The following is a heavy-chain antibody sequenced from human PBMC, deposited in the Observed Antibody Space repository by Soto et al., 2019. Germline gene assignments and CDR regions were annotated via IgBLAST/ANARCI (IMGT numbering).Heavy chain of an antibody. J-gene: IGHJ4*02. CDR3: AKDLHYYDSSGFDY. CDR2: IRGSDGST. Sequence: LRLSCAASGFTFSSYALSWVRQAPGKGLEWVSAIRGSDGSTYYADSVKGRFTISGDNSKNTLYLQMNSLRAEDTAVYYCAKDLHYYDSSGFDYWGQGTLVTVSS. CDR1: GFTFSSYA. V-gene: IGHV3-23*01. D-gene: IGHD3-22*01.